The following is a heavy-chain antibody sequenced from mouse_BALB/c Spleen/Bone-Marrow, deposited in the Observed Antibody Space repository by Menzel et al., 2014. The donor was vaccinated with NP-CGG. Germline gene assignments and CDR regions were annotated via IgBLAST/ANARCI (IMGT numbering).Heavy chain of an antibody. V-gene: IGHV5-9-1*01. CDR2: ISVGGSYS. Sequence: EVKVVESGGGLVKPGGSLKLSCAATGFTFNRYAMSWVRQTPEKRLEWVASISVGGSYSYYPDSVKGRFTISRDNAKNSLYLQMSSLRSEDTAMFYCARRGYGNHGYYAMDYWGQGTSVTVSS. CDR1: GFTFNRYA. CDR3: ARRGYGNHGYYAMDY. D-gene: IGHD2-1*01. J-gene: IGHJ4*01.